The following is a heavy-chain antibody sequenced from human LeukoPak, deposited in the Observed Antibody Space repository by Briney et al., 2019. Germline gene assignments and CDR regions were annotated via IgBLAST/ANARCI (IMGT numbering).Heavy chain of an antibody. CDR3: AMTAAGTFCIDY. V-gene: IGHV1-18*01. D-gene: IGHD1-1*01. CDR1: GYTFTSYG. CDR2: ISAYNGNT. Sequence: ASVQVSCKASGYTFTSYGISWVRQAPGQGLEWMGWISAYNGNTNYAQKLQGRVTMTTNTSTSTAYMELRSLRSDDTAVYYCAMTAAGTFCIDYWGQGTLVTVSS. J-gene: IGHJ4*02.